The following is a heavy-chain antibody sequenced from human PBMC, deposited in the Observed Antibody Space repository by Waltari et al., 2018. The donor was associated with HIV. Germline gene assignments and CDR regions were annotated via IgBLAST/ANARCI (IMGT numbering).Heavy chain of an antibody. CDR3: ARQGYDILTGYYQYYFDY. V-gene: IGHV1-2*02. D-gene: IGHD3-9*01. Sequence: QVQLVQSGAEVKKPGASVKVSCKASGYTFTGYYMHWVRQAPGQGLEWMGWINPNSGGTNYAQNFQGRVTMTRDTSISTAYMELSRLRSDDTAVYYCARQGYDILTGYYQYYFDYWGQGTLVTVSS. CDR1: GYTFTGYY. CDR2: INPNSGGT. J-gene: IGHJ4*02.